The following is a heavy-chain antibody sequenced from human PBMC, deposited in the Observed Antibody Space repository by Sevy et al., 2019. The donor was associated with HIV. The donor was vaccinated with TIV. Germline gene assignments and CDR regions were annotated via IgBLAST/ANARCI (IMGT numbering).Heavy chain of an antibody. CDR3: TTEIRYYYYYMDV. CDR2: IKSKTDGGTT. J-gene: IGHJ6*03. V-gene: IGHV3-15*01. Sequence: GGSLRLSCAASGFTFSNAWMSWVRQAPGKGLEWVGRIKSKTDGGTTDYAAPVKGRFTISRDDSKNTLYLQMNSLKTEDTAVYYCTTEIRYYYYYMDVWGKGTTVTVSS. CDR1: GFTFSNAW.